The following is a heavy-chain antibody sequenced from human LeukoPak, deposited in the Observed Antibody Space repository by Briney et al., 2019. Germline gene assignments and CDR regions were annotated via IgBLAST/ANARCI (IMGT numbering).Heavy chain of an antibody. CDR2: ISSSGSTI. V-gene: IGHV3-11*01. D-gene: IGHD6-19*01. J-gene: IGHJ5*02. CDR1: GFTFSDYY. Sequence: GGSLRLSCAASGFTFSDYYMSWIRQAPGKGLEWVSYISSSGSTIYYADSVKGRFTISRDNAKNSLYLQMNSLRAEDTAGYYCXXVGREYSSGWYGGWFDPWGQGTLVTVSS. CDR3: XXVGREYSSGWYGGWFDP.